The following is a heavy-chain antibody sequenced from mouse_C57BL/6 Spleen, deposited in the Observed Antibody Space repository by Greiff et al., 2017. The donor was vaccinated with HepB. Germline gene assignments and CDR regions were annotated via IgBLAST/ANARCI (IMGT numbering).Heavy chain of an antibody. J-gene: IGHJ2*01. CDR1: GFTFSDYG. V-gene: IGHV5-17*01. CDR2: ISSGSSTI. CDR3: ASSSLPPFDY. Sequence: EVQLVESGGGLVKPGGSLKLSCAASGFTFSDYGMHWVRQAPEKGLEWVAYISSGSSTIYYADTVKGRFTISRDNAKNTLFLQMTSLRSEDTAMYYCASSSLPPFDYWGQGTTLTVSS.